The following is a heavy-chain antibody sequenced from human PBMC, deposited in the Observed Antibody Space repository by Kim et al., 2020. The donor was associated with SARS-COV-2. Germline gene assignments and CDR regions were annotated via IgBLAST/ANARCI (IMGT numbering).Heavy chain of an antibody. D-gene: IGHD4-17*01. CDR2: INHSGST. V-gene: IGHV4-34*01. Sequence: SETLSLTCAVYGGSFSGYYWSWIRQPPGKGLEWIGEINHSGSTNYNPSLKSRVTISVDTSKNQFSLKLSSVTAADTAVYYCARGLSLVTTGRDFDYWGQGTLVTVSS. J-gene: IGHJ4*02. CDR1: GGSFSGYY. CDR3: ARGLSLVTTGRDFDY.